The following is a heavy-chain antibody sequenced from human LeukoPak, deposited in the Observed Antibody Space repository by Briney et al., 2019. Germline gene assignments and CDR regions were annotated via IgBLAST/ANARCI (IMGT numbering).Heavy chain of an antibody. D-gene: IGHD6-19*01. J-gene: IGHJ5*02. Sequence: SETLSLTCTVSGGSISSYYWSWIRQPPGKGLEWIGYIYYSGSTYYNPSLKSRVTISVDTSKNQFSLKLSSVTAADTAVYYCASIAVAAYNWFDPWGQGTLVTVSS. CDR3: ASIAVAAYNWFDP. V-gene: IGHV4-59*04. CDR1: GGSISSYY. CDR2: IYYSGST.